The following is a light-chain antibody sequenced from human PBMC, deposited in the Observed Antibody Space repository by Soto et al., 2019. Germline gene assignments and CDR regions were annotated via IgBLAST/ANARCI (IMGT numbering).Light chain of an antibody. CDR3: QQYKTWPPIT. CDR2: DTS. V-gene: IGKV3-15*01. J-gene: IGKJ5*01. CDR1: QSVGIR. Sequence: EIVLTQSPATLSVSPGERATLSCRASQSVGIRIAWYQQKPGQAPRLLIYDTSTRATGVPARFSGSGSGTEFTLTISSLKSEDYGVYYCQQYKTWPPITFGQGTRLEIK.